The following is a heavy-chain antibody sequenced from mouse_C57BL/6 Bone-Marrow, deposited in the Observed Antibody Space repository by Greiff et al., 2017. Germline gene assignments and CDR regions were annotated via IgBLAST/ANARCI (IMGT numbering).Heavy chain of an antibody. V-gene: IGHV5-17*01. CDR2: ISSGSSTI. CDR1: GFTFSGYG. CDR3: ASNFPLYSSYSMAY. J-gene: IGHJ4*01. Sequence: EVKVVEPGGGLVKPGGSLKLSCAASGFTFSGYGMHWVSQAPEQGLEWVAYISSGSSTIYYADTVKGRFTISRDNAKNTLFLQMISLRSEDTAVYYCASNFPLYSSYSMAYWGQGTSVTVSS. D-gene: IGHD1-1*01.